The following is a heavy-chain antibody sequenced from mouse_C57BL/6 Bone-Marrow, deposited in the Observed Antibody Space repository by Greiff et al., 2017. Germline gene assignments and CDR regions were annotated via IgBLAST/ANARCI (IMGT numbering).Heavy chain of an antibody. J-gene: IGHJ2*01. CDR3: ARRGDFDY. CDR1: GYTFTDYY. Sequence: EVQLQQSGPELVKPGASVKIPCKASGYTFTDYYMDWVKQSHGKSLEWIGDINPNNGGTIYNQKFKGKATLTVDKSSSTAYMELRSLTSEDTAVYYCARRGDFDYWGQGTTITVSA. CDR2: INPNNGGT. V-gene: IGHV1-18*01.